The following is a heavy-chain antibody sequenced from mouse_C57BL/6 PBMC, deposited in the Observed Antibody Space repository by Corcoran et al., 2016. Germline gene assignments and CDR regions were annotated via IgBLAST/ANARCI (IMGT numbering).Heavy chain of an antibody. Sequence: QVQLKQSGAELVRPGASVKLSCKASGYTFTDYYITWVQQRPGQGLEWIARIYPGSGNTYYNEKLKGKATLTAEKSSSTAYMQLSSLTSEDSAVYFCARSDSSGYPDYWGQGTTLTVSS. CDR1: GYTFTDYY. D-gene: IGHD3-2*02. CDR3: ARSDSSGYPDY. J-gene: IGHJ2*01. CDR2: IYPGSGNT. V-gene: IGHV1-76*01.